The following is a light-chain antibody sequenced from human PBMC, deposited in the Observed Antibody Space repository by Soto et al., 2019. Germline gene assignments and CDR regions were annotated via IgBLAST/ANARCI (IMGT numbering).Light chain of an antibody. CDR3: NSYTGSSINTVV. CDR2: EVS. CDR1: SSDVGKYNY. Sequence: QSALTQPASVSGSPGQSITISCTGTSSDVGKYNYVSWYQQHPAKAPKLMIFEVSNRPSGVSNRFSGSKSGNTASLTISGLQAEDEAEYYCNSYTGSSINTVVFGGGTKVTVL. V-gene: IGLV2-14*01. J-gene: IGLJ2*01.